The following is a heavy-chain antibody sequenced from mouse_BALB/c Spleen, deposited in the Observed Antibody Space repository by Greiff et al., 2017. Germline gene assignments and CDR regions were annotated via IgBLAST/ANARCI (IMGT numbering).Heavy chain of an antibody. CDR1: GFTFSSYA. CDR3: ARYVGNYAMDY. Sequence: EVHLVESGGGLVKPGGSLKLSCAASGFTFSSYAMSWVRQSPEKRLEWVAEISSGGSYTYYPDTVTGRFTISRDNAKNTLYLEMSSLRSEDTAMYYCARYVGNYAMDYWGQGTSVTVSS. CDR2: ISSGGSYT. J-gene: IGHJ4*01. V-gene: IGHV5-9-4*01.